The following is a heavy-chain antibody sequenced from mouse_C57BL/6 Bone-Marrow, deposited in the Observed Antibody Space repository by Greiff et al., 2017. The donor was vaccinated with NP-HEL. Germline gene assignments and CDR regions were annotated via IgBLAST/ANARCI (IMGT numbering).Heavy chain of an antibody. Sequence: QVQLQQSGAELARPGASVKMSCKASGYTFTSYTMHWVKQRPGQGREWIGYINPSSGYTKYNQKFKDKATLTADKSSSTAYMQLSSLTSEDSAVYYCARGAIYYGYDGYYAMDYWGQGTSVTVSS. CDR3: ARGAIYYGYDGYYAMDY. D-gene: IGHD2-2*01. CDR2: INPSSGYT. V-gene: IGHV1-4*01. J-gene: IGHJ4*01. CDR1: GYTFTSYT.